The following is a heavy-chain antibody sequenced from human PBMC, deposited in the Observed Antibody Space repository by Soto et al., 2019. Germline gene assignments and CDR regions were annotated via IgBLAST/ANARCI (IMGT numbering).Heavy chain of an antibody. J-gene: IGHJ5*02. CDR1: GISITSSY. CDR2: ISDRGDI. Sequence: SETLSLTCTASGISITSSYWNWFRQSPGKGLEWIGQISDRGDINYNPPLESRVAISTDTSKNQVSLTLTAVNAADTAVYFCARGRHWFGPWGQGTLVTVSS. CDR3: ARGRHWFGP. V-gene: IGHV4-59*08.